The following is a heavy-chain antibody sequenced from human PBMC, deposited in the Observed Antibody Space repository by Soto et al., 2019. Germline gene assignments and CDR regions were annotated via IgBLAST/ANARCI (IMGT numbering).Heavy chain of an antibody. D-gene: IGHD3-10*01. CDR1: GFTFSDYY. V-gene: IGHV3-11*06. CDR3: ARDPCYGSGSYCPTPYYYGMDV. CDR2: ISSSSYT. Sequence: GGSLRLSCAASGFTFSDYYMSWIRQAPGKGLEWVSYISSSSYTNYADSVKGRFTISRDNAKNSLYLQMNSLRAEDTAVYYCARDPCYGSGSYCPTPYYYGMDVWGQGTTVTVSS. J-gene: IGHJ6*02.